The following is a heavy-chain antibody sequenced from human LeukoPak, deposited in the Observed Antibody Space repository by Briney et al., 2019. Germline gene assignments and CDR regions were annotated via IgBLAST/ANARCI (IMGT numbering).Heavy chain of an antibody. D-gene: IGHD4-17*01. CDR1: GFPFRRYN. Sequence: GGSLGPFLGAFGFPFRRYNMNLVRQAPGEGAEGVSYISSSGSTIYYADSVKGRFTISRDNAKNSLYLQMNSLRAEDTAVYYCAREWDDYGDYAGYWGQGTLVTVSS. V-gene: IGHV3-48*04. J-gene: IGHJ4*02. CDR3: AREWDDYGDYAGY. CDR2: ISSSGSTI.